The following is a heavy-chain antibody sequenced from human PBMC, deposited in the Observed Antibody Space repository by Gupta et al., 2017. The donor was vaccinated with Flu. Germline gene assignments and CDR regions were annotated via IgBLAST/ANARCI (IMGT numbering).Heavy chain of an antibody. J-gene: IGHJ6*02. V-gene: IGHV1-3*01. D-gene: IGHD5-12*01. CDR2: INAGNGNT. CDR1: GYTFSSYA. CDR3: AGGPIVATIWGGSVGQNYYGLEV. Sequence: QVQLVQSGAEVKKPGASVKVSCTVSGYTFSSYAMHWVRQAPGQRLEWLGWINAGNGNTKYSQKLQGRVTITRDTSANTAYMELSSLRSADTAVYYCAGGPIVATIWGGSVGQNYYGLEVWGQGTTVIVSS.